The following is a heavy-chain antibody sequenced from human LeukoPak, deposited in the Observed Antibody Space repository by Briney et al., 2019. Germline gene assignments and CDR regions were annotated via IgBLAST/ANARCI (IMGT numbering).Heavy chain of an antibody. V-gene: IGHV1-18*01. CDR3: ARGLRFLEWLYFDY. J-gene: IGHJ4*02. Sequence: ASVKVSCKASGYTFTSYDISWVRQAPGQGLEWMGWISAYNGNTNYAQKLQGRVTMTTDTSTSTAYMELRSLRSDDTAVYYCARGLRFLEWLYFDYWGQGTLVTVSS. D-gene: IGHD3-3*01. CDR1: GYTFTSYD. CDR2: ISAYNGNT.